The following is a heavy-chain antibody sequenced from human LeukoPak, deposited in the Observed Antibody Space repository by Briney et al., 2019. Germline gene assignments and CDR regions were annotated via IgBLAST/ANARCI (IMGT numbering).Heavy chain of an antibody. J-gene: IGHJ4*02. D-gene: IGHD1-1*01. Sequence: GGSLRLSCAASGFTFSSYSMNWVRQAPGKGLEWVSYISSSSSTIYYADSVKGRFTISRDNAKNSLYLQMSSLRAEDTAVYYCARRARYPDYWGQGTLVTVSS. V-gene: IGHV3-48*01. CDR2: ISSSSSTI. CDR3: ARRARYPDY. CDR1: GFTFSSYS.